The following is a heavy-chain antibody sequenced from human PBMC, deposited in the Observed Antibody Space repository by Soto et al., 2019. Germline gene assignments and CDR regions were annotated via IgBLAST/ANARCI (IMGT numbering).Heavy chain of an antibody. D-gene: IGHD3-10*01. Sequence: EVQLVESGGGLVKPGGSLRLSCVVSGFTFSSYSMNWVRQAPGKGLEWVSSISSGSNYTYYADSVKCRFTISRDNAKNSVYLQMNSLRAEDTALYSCARDFKESQYYYYCMDVWGKGTTVTVSS. CDR2: ISSGSNYT. V-gene: IGHV3-21*06. J-gene: IGHJ6*03. CDR1: GFTFSSYS. CDR3: ARDFKESQYYYYCMDV.